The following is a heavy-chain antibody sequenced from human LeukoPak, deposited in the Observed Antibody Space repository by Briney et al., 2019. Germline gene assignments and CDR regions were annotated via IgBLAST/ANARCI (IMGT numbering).Heavy chain of an antibody. CDR3: ARDAGYYVHDL. Sequence: GGSLRLSCAASGFTFSSHWMGWVRQAPGKGLEWVANIKEDGSAEHYVDSVRGRFTISRDNAKNSLYLQMNSLRAEDTAVYYCARDAGYYVHDLWGQGNLVTVSS. D-gene: IGHD3-10*02. J-gene: IGHJ5*02. V-gene: IGHV3-7*01. CDR2: IKEDGSAE. CDR1: GFTFSSHW.